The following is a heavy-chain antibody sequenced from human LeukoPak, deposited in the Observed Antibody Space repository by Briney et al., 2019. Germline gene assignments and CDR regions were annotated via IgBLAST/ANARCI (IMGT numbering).Heavy chain of an antibody. CDR3: AHRLTGTFPD. V-gene: IGHV2-5*01. CDR1: GLSLCTSGVG. Sequence: SGPTLRSPTTALTPTFTFTGLSLCTSGVGVGWIRQPPGKALEWLALLYWNDNKRYSPSLKSRLTITKDTSKNQVVLTMTNMDPVDTATYYCAHRLTGTFPDSGQGTLVSVSS. D-gene: IGHD1-1*01. J-gene: IGHJ4*02. CDR2: LYWNDNK.